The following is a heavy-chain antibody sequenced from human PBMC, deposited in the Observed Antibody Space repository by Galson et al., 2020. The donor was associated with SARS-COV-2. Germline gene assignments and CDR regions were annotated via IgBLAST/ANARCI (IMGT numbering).Heavy chain of an antibody. V-gene: IGHV3-33*01. CDR1: GFTFSSYG. CDR2: IWYDGSNK. J-gene: IGHJ5*02. D-gene: IGHD3-22*01. CDR3: VIDAPPYYYDSSGQKPPWFDP. Sequence: GESLKISCAASGFTFSSYGMHWVRQAPGKGLEWVAVIWYDGSNKYYADSVKGRFTISRDNSKNTLYLQMNSLRAEDTAVYYCVIDAPPYYYDSSGQKPPWFDPWGQGTLVTVSS.